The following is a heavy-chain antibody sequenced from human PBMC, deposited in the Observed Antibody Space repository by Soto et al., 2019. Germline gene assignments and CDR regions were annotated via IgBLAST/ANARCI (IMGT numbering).Heavy chain of an antibody. CDR1: GGSISSSSYY. V-gene: IGHV4-39*01. J-gene: IGHJ6*02. CDR2: IYYSGST. Sequence: PSETLSLTCTVSGGSISSSSYYWGWIRQPPGKGLEWIGSIYYSGSTYYNPSLKSRVTISVDTSKNQFSLELSSVTAADTAVYYCARGKVVTFWTGYYYYGMDVWGQGTTVTVSS. CDR3: ARGKVVTFWTGYYYYGMDV. D-gene: IGHD3-22*01.